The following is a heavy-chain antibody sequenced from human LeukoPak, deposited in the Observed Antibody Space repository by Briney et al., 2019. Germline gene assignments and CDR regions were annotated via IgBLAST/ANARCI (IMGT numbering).Heavy chain of an antibody. V-gene: IGHV4-59*08. CDR1: GGSISSYY. J-gene: IGHJ4*02. D-gene: IGHD1-1*01. Sequence: PSETLSLTCTVSGGSISSYYWSWIRQSPGTGLEWIGYIYYSGSTNYNPSLKSRVTISVDASKNQFSLKLSSITAADTSIYYCARLPRGSVTTGYYVDYWGQGTLVTVSS. CDR2: IYYSGST. CDR3: ARLPRGSVTTGYYVDY.